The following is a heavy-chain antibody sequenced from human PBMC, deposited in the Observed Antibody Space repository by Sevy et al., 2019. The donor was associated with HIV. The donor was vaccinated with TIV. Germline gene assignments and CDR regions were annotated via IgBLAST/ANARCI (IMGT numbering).Heavy chain of an antibody. V-gene: IGHV3-21*01. CDR3: ARPYGSGSWEAFDI. CDR1: GFTFNSYT. CDR2: ISFSSNYI. D-gene: IGHD3-10*01. Sequence: GGSLRLSCAASGFTFNSYTMNWVRQAPGKGLEWVSSISFSSNYIYYADSVKGRFTISRGNAQNSLYLQMNSLRAEDTAIYYCARPYGSGSWEAFDIWGQGTMVTVSS. J-gene: IGHJ3*02.